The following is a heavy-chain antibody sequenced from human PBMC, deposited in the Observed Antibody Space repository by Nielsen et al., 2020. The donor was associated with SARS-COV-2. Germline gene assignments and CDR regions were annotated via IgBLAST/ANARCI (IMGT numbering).Heavy chain of an antibody. CDR2: IYTSGST. CDR1: GGSISSSSYY. CDR3: ARDRPHAAFLDV. D-gene: IGHD6-6*01. V-gene: IGHV4-61*02. Sequence: SETLSLTCTVSGGSISSSSYYWNWIRQPAGKGLEWIGRIYTSGSTNYNPSLKSRVTISVDTSKNQFSLKLSSVTAADTAVYYCARDRPHAAFLDVWGQGTTVTVSS. J-gene: IGHJ6*02.